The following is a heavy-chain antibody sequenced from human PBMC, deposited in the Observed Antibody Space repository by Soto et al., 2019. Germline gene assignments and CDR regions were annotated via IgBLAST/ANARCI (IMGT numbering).Heavy chain of an antibody. CDR3: ARGGQSGRGGYSRAYNWFDP. V-gene: IGHV4-30-4*01. D-gene: IGHD1-26*01. CDR1: GGSISSGDYY. J-gene: IGHJ5*02. CDR2: IYYSGST. Sequence: QVQLQESGPGLVKPSQTLSLTCTVSGGSISSGDYYWSWIRQPPGKGLEWIGYIYYSGSTYYNPYLKSRVTISVDTSKNQFSLKLSAVTAADTAVYYCARGGQSGRGGYSRAYNWFDPCGQGTLVTVSS.